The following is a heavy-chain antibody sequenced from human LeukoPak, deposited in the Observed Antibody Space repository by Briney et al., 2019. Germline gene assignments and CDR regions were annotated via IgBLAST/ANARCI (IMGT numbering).Heavy chain of an antibody. CDR3: ARTRSRAISAQYFDY. J-gene: IGHJ4*02. Sequence: SSETLSLTCTVSGRSVSSYSWSWLRQPPGKGLEWIGYFYYSGSTNYNPSLKSRVTISVDTSKSQFSLNLTSVTAADTAVFYWARTRSRAISAQYFDYWGQGTLVTVSS. V-gene: IGHV4-59*08. CDR2: FYYSGST. CDR1: GRSVSSYS. D-gene: IGHD2-2*02.